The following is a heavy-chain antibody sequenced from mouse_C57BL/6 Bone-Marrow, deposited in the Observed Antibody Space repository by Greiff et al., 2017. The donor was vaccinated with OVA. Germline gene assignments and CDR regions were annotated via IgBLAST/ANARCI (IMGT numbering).Heavy chain of an antibody. J-gene: IGHJ4*01. CDR1: GYTFTSYW. CDR3: AMGDSNYHYYAMDY. CDR2: IHPSDSDT. Sequence: QVQLQQPGAELVKPGASVKVSCKASGYTFTSYWMHWVKQRPGQGLEWIGRIHPSDSDTNYTQKFKGKATLTVDKYSSTAYMQLSSLTSEDSAVYYCAMGDSNYHYYAMDYWGQGTSVTVSS. D-gene: IGHD2-5*01. V-gene: IGHV1-74*01.